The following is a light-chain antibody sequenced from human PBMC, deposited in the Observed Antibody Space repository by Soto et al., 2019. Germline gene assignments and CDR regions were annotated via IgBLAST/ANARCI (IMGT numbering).Light chain of an antibody. Sequence: EIVMPQSSPTLSVSAGERPTLSCMASQSVSSNLAWYQQKPGQAPRLLIYGASTRATGIPARFSGSGSGTEFTLTISSLQSEDFAVYYCQQYNNLPRTFGQGTKVDIK. CDR2: GAS. J-gene: IGKJ1*01. CDR3: QQYNNLPRT. V-gene: IGKV3-15*01. CDR1: QSVSSN.